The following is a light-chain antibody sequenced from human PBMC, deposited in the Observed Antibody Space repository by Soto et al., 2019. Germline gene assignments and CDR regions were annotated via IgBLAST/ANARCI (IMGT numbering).Light chain of an antibody. CDR2: WAS. J-gene: IGKJ2*01. CDR3: QQYESTPPT. Sequence: DIVMIQSPDSLAVSLGERATINCKSSQSVLYSSNNKNYLAWYQQRPGQPPKLLIYWASTRESGVPDRFSGSGSGTDFTLTITSLQAEDVAVYYCQQYESTPPTFGQGTKLEI. CDR1: QSVLYSSNNKNY. V-gene: IGKV4-1*01.